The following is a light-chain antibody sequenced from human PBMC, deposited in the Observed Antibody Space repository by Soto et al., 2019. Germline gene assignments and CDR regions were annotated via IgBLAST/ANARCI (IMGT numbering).Light chain of an antibody. J-gene: IGLJ7*01. CDR1: SSDVGGYNY. Sequence: QSVLTQPASVSGSPGQSITISCTGTSSDVGGYNYVSWYQQHPGKAPKLMIYEVSNRPSGVSNRFSGYKSGNTASLAISGLQAEDEADYYCCSYTSSSTLVFGTGTQLTVL. V-gene: IGLV2-14*01. CDR3: CSYTSSSTLV. CDR2: EVS.